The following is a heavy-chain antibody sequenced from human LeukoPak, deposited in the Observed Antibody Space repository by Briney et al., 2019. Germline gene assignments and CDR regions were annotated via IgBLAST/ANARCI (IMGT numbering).Heavy chain of an antibody. CDR1: GFTFSNAW. Sequence: KTGGSLRLSCAASGFTFSNAWMSWVRQAPGKGLEWVGRIKSKTDGGTTDYAAPVKGRFTISRDDSKNTLYPQMNSLKTEDTAVYYCTTAVTMIVVVTPRYFDLWGRGTLVTVSS. CDR2: IKSKTDGGTT. J-gene: IGHJ2*01. V-gene: IGHV3-15*01. CDR3: TTAVTMIVVVTPRYFDL. D-gene: IGHD3-22*01.